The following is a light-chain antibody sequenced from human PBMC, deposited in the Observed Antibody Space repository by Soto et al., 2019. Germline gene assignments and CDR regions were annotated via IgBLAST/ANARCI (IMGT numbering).Light chain of an antibody. CDR2: DAS. J-gene: IGKJ4*01. V-gene: IGKV3-11*01. CDR1: QSVCND. Sequence: IVWTKSPATLALSPGARATLSCRTSQSVCNDLAWYQVKPGQAPRLLIFDASNRATGVPPRFSGSRSGTGFTLTINRLDPEDFALYYCQQRSAWPITVGGGTSVRIK. CDR3: QQRSAWPIT.